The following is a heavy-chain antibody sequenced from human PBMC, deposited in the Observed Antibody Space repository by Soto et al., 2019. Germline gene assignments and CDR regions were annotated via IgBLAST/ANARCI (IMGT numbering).Heavy chain of an antibody. V-gene: IGHV1-18*01. CDR3: ARDWGAVAETNYYYYYMDV. CDR2: ISAYNGNT. D-gene: IGHD6-19*01. CDR1: GYTFTSYG. J-gene: IGHJ6*03. Sequence: ASVKVSCKASGYTFTSYGISWVRQAPGQGLEWMGWISAYNGNTNYAQKLQGRVTMTTDTSTSTAYMELRSLRSDDTAVYYCARDWGAVAETNYYYYYMDVWGKGTTVTVSS.